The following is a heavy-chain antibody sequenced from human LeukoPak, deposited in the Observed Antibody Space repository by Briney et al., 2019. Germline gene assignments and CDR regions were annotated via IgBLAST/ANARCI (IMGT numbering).Heavy chain of an antibody. CDR3: VKDRGGSPFYGMDV. J-gene: IGHJ6*02. CDR1: GFTFSSYA. Sequence: GGSLRLSCAGSGFTFSSYAMSWVRQAPGKGLEWVSTISGSGGAGTYYADSVKGRFTVSRDSSRNTLYLPMNSLRAEDTAVYYCVKDRGGSPFYGMDVWGQGTTVTVSS. D-gene: IGHD1-26*01. CDR2: ISGSGGAGT. V-gene: IGHV3-23*01.